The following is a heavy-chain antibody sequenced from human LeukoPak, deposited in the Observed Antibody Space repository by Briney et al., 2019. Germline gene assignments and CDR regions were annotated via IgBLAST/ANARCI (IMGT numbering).Heavy chain of an antibody. J-gene: IGHJ4*02. V-gene: IGHV3-74*01. D-gene: IGHD2-8*02. CDR3: ARGTGLIDY. Sequence: PGGSLRLSCAAPGFTFSSYAMSWVRQAPGKGLVWVSRIVSDGSSTSNADSVKGRFTISRDNAKNTLYLQMNSLRAEDTAVYYCARGTGLIDYWGQGTLVTVSS. CDR2: IVSDGSST. CDR1: GFTFSSYA.